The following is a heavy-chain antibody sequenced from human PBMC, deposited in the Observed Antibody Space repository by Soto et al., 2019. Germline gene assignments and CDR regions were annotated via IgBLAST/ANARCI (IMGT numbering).Heavy chain of an antibody. Sequence: GASLRLSCAASGFTFSRHAIHWVRLTPGRGLEWVLAISRDGSYIYYTASVKGRFNVSRDNSRNTVFVQMNRLIPDDTALYFCARTRNGGVADSFDSWGQGTRVTVSS. CDR1: GFTFSRHA. CDR3: ARTRNGGVADSFDS. D-gene: IGHD1-1*01. V-gene: IGHV3-30*04. J-gene: IGHJ5*01. CDR2: ISRDGSYI.